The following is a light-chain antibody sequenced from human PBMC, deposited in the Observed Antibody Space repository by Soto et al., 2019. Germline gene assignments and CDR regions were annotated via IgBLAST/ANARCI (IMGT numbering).Light chain of an antibody. J-gene: IGKJ5*01. CDR2: GAS. CDR1: QSININ. Sequence: EIGMTQSPATLSVCPGERATLSCRASQSININLAWYQQKPGQAPRLLIYGASTRATGLPARFSGSGSGTEFTLIISSLQSEDSAVYYCQQYYNWPITFGQGTRLEIK. V-gene: IGKV3-15*01. CDR3: QQYYNWPIT.